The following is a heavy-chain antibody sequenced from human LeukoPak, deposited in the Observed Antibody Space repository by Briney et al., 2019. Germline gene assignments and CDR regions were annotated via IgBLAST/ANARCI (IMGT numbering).Heavy chain of an antibody. Sequence: ASVKVSCKASGYTFTSYAMQWVRQAPGQRLEWMGWISTGNGNTRYSQNFQGRVTITRDTSASTAYMELSSLRSEDTAVYYCARTPHGMDVWGQGTTVTVSS. V-gene: IGHV1-3*04. CDR2: ISTGNGNT. J-gene: IGHJ6*02. CDR3: ARTPHGMDV. CDR1: GYTFTSYA.